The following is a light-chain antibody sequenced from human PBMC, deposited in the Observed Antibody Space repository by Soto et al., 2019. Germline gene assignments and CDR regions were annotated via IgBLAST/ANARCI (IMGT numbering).Light chain of an antibody. CDR2: WVS. CDR1: QSVLYSSNNRNY. J-gene: IGKJ1*01. V-gene: IGKV4-1*01. Sequence: DIVMTQSPDSLAVSLGERATINCKSSQSVLYSSNNRNYLAWYQQKPGQPPKLLIDWVSARESGVPDRFSGSGSGTDFNLTISSLQTKDGAVYYCQQDFSTPWTFDRGTKVESK. CDR3: QQDFSTPWT.